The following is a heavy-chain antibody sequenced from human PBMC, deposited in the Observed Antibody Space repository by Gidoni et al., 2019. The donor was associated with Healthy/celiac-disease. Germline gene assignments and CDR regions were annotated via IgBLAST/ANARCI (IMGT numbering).Heavy chain of an antibody. J-gene: IGHJ6*02. V-gene: IGHV3-30*02. Sequence: LTISRDNSKNTLYLQMNSLRAEDTAVYYCANYYGSDSYGMDVWGQGTTVTVSS. CDR3: ANYYGSDSYGMDV. D-gene: IGHD3-10*01.